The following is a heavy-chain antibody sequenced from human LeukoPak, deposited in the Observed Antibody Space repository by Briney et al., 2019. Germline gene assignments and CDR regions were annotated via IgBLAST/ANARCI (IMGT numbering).Heavy chain of an antibody. J-gene: IGHJ4*02. CDR2: VSYDGSNK. CDR1: GFTSGTYG. D-gene: IGHD2-15*01. CDR3: AKDRCSGGSCYYYFDY. V-gene: IGHV3-30*18. Sequence: PSGGSLRLSCAASGFTSGTYGMHWVRQAPGKGLEWVAVVSYDGSNKYYADSVKGRFTISRDNSKNTLYLQMNSLRAEDTAVYYCAKDRCSGGSCYYYFDYWGQGTLVTVSS.